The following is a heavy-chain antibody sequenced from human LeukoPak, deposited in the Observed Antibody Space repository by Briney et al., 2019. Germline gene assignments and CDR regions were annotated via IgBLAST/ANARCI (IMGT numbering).Heavy chain of an antibody. Sequence: PSETLSLTCTVSGGSISSSSYYWGWIRQPPGKGLEWIGSIYYSGSTYYNPSLKSRVTISVDTSKNQFSLKLSSVTAADTAVYYCARQAPNSGSSRGYWFDPWGQGTLVTVSS. CDR1: GGSISSSSYY. CDR2: IYYSGST. J-gene: IGHJ5*02. D-gene: IGHD1-26*01. CDR3: ARQAPNSGSSRGYWFDP. V-gene: IGHV4-39*01.